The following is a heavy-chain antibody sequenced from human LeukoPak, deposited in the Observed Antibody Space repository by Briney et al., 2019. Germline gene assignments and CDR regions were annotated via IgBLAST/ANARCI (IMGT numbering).Heavy chain of an antibody. Sequence: GVSLRLSCVVSGIPFSDYYMNWIRKAPGKGLEWISYISSSSSYTDYADSVKGRFTISRDNSKNTLYLQMHSLRAEDTAVYYCARSGSSGWYHFDLWGRGTLVTVSS. D-gene: IGHD6-19*01. J-gene: IGHJ2*01. CDR2: ISSSSSYT. V-gene: IGHV3-11*03. CDR3: ARSGSSGWYHFDL. CDR1: GIPFSDYY.